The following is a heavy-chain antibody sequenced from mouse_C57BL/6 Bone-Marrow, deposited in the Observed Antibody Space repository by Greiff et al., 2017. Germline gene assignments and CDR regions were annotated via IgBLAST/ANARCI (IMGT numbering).Heavy chain of an antibody. CDR1: GYTFTSYW. D-gene: IGHD1-1*01. Sequence: VQLQQPGAELVKPGASVKLSCKASGYTFTSYWMHWVKQRPGQGLEWIGMIHPNSGSTNYNEKFKSKATLTVDKSPSTAYMQLSSLTSEEAAVYYCAREDITTGSRGYWGQGTTLTVSS. CDR2: IHPNSGST. J-gene: IGHJ2*01. CDR3: AREDITTGSRGY. V-gene: IGHV1-64*01.